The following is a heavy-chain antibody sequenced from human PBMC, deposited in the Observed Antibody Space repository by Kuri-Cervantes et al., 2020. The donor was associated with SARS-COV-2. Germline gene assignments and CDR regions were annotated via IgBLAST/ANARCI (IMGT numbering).Heavy chain of an antibody. V-gene: IGHV3-23*01. CDR1: GFTFSSYA. Sequence: GGSLRLSCAASGFTFSSYAMHWVRQAPGKGLEWVSAISGSGGSTYYADSVKGRFTISRDNSKNTLYLQMNSLRAGDTAVYYCAKSRLTMVRGVITGDFDYWGQGTLVTVSS. D-gene: IGHD3-10*01. CDR3: AKSRLTMVRGVITGDFDY. J-gene: IGHJ4*02. CDR2: ISGSGGST.